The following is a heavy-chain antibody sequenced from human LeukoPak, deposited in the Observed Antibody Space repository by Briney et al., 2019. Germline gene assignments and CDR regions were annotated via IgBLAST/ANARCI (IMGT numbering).Heavy chain of an antibody. J-gene: IGHJ6*03. CDR3: ARGRPYYYYIDV. CDR1: GGSISSSY. V-gene: IGHV4-4*09. D-gene: IGHD3-10*01. CDR2: IYTSGST. Sequence: SETLSLTCTVSGGSISSSYWSWIRQPPGEGLEWIGYIYTSGSTNYNPSLKSRVTISVDTSKNEFSLKLSSATAADTAVYYCARGRPYYYYIDVWGKGTTVTVSS.